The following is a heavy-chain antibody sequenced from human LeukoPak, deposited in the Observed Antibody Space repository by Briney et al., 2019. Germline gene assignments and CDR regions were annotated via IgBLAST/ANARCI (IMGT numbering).Heavy chain of an antibody. CDR3: ASRRHYYMDV. CDR2: IYHSGST. V-gene: IGHV4-4*02. CDR1: GVSISTSNW. Sequence: PSGTLSLTCSVSGVSISTSNWWRGVRRPPGKWLVWIGGIYHSGSTNYNPSLKSRVTISADKSKNQFSLKLRSVTAADTAVYYCASRRHYYMDVWGKGTTVTVSS. J-gene: IGHJ6*03.